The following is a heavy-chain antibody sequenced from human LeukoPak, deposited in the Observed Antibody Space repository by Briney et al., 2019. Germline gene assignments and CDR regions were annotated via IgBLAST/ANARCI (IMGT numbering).Heavy chain of an antibody. Sequence: GGSLRLSCAASGFTFSSYSMNWVRQAPGKGLEWVSAISGSGGSTYYADSVKGRFTISRDNSKNTLYLQMNSLRAEDTAVYYCAKGDTYYDILADFDYWGQGTLVTVSS. CDR3: AKGDTYYDILADFDY. J-gene: IGHJ4*02. D-gene: IGHD3-9*01. CDR2: ISGSGGST. CDR1: GFTFSSYS. V-gene: IGHV3-23*01.